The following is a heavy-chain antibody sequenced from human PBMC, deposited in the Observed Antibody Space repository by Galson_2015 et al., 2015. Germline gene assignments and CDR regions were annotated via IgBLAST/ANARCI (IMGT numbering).Heavy chain of an antibody. D-gene: IGHD6-13*01. Sequence: SLRLSCAASGFTFSSYGMNWVRQAPGKGLEWVSCISSSLNYIFYADSVKGRFTISRDNAKTSLFLQMNSLRAEDTALYYCVRGPGIADFDYWGQGTLVTVSS. J-gene: IGHJ4*02. CDR1: GFTFSSYG. CDR3: VRGPGIADFDY. CDR2: ISSSLNYI. V-gene: IGHV3-21*01.